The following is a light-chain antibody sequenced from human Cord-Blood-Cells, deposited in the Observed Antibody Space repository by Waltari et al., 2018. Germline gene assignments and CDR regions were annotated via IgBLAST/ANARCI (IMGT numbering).Light chain of an antibody. Sequence: QSAPTQPRSVSGSPGQSVTISCTGTSSDVGGYNYVSWYQQHPGNAPKLMIYDVSKRPSGVPDRFSGSKSGNTASLTISGLQAEDEADYYCCSYAGSYTFVFGTGTKVTVL. J-gene: IGLJ1*01. CDR2: DVS. CDR3: CSYAGSYTFV. CDR1: SSDVGGYNY. V-gene: IGLV2-11*01.